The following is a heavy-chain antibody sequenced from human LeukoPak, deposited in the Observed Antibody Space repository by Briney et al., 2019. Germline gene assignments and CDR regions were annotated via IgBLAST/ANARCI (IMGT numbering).Heavy chain of an antibody. Sequence: GGSLRLSCAASGFTFRLYAMSWVRQAPGKGPEWVSAIGGSGDNTYYPDSVRGRFTISRDNSKTTVYLQMNSLRAEDTAIYYCVKDRGPYVGIANNWFDHWGQGTLVTVSS. D-gene: IGHD3-16*01. CDR1: GFTFRLYA. CDR3: VKDRGPYVGIANNWFDH. V-gene: IGHV3-23*01. J-gene: IGHJ5*02. CDR2: IGGSGDNT.